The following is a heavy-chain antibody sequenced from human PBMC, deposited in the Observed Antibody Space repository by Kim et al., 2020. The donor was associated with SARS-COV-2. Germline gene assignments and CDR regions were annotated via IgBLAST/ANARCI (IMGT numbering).Heavy chain of an antibody. CDR1: GGTFSSYA. CDR2: IIPIFGTA. CDR3: AALKGAGLSGVDWVDP. J-gene: IGHJ5*02. Sequence: SVKVSCKASGGTFSSYAISWVRQAPGQGLEWMGGIIPIFGTANYAQKFQGRVTITADESTSTAYMELSSLRSEDTAVYYCAALKGAGLSGVDWVDPWGQGTPVTGSS. V-gene: IGHV1-69*13. D-gene: IGHD6-25*01.